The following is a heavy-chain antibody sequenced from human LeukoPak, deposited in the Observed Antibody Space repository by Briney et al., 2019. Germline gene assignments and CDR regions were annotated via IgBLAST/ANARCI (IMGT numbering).Heavy chain of an antibody. CDR1: GGSFSGYY. CDR2: INHSGST. V-gene: IGHV4-34*01. D-gene: IGHD6-19*01. Sequence: SETLSLTCAVYGGSFSGYYWSWIRQPPGKGLEWIGEINHSGSTYYNPSLKSRVTISVDRSKNQFSLKLSSVTAADTAVYYCARGYSSGWYVGAFDYWGQGTLVTVSS. CDR3: ARGYSSGWYVGAFDY. J-gene: IGHJ4*02.